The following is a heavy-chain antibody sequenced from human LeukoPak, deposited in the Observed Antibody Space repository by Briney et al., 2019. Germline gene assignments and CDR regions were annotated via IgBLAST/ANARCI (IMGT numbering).Heavy chain of an antibody. V-gene: IGHV4-30-2*01. J-gene: IGHJ5*02. CDR2: SNHSGGT. Sequence: PSETLSLTCAVSGGTISSGGYSCSWIRQPPGKGLEWIGYSNHSGGTYYNPSPKSRVNITIAGSQNQFSVNLSSVTAAGTAVYYCARVVINFCGWFDPWGQGTLVTVSS. CDR1: GGTISSGGYS. D-gene: IGHD3-22*01. CDR3: ARVVINFCGWFDP.